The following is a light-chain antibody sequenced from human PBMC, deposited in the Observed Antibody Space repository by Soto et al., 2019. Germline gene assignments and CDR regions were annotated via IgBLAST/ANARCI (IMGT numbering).Light chain of an antibody. CDR3: QQRSQWPPMT. J-gene: IGKJ5*01. CDR1: QSFRGL. V-gene: IGKV3-11*01. Sequence: EVVLTQSPVTLSLSPGERATLSCRASQSFRGLLAWYQQKPGQAPRLLIYDASSRATGVPARFSGSGSGTDFSLTISSLEPEDVAVYYCQQRSQWPPMTFGQGTRLEIK. CDR2: DAS.